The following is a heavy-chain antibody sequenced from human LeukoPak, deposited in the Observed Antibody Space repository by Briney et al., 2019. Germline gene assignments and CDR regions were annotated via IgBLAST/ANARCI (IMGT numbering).Heavy chain of an antibody. CDR1: GFTFNTYT. Sequence: GGSLRLSCAASGFTFNTYTMNWIRQAPGKGLEWVSFISTKSKTIYYADSVKGRFTISRDNAKNSLYLQMNSLRAEDTALYYCVRDRNWAFDYWGQGTLVTVSS. J-gene: IGHJ4*02. D-gene: IGHD7-27*01. V-gene: IGHV3-48*01. CDR3: VRDRNWAFDY. CDR2: ISTKSKTI.